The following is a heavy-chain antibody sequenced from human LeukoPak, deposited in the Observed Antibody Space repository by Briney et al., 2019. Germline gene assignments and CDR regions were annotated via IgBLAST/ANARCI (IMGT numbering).Heavy chain of an antibody. D-gene: IGHD3-22*01. V-gene: IGHV4-59*08. CDR1: GGSISSYF. Sequence: SETLSLTCTVSGGSISSYFWSWIRQPPGKGLEWIGYIYSSGSTNYNPSLKSRVTISVDTSKNQFSLKLSSVTAADTAVYYCARLGPYDSSGYFDYWGQGTLVTVSS. CDR3: ARLGPYDSSGYFDY. J-gene: IGHJ4*02. CDR2: IYSSGST.